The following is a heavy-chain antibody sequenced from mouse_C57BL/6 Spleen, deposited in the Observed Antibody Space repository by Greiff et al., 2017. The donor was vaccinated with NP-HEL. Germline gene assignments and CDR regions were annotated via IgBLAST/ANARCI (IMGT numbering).Heavy chain of an antibody. V-gene: IGHV1-47*01. Sequence: VMLVESGAELVKPGASVKMSCKASGYTFTTYPIEWMKQNHGKSLEWIGNFHPYNDDTKYNEKFKGKATLTVEKSSSTVYLELSRLTSDDSAVYYCARRDYSNSTFDYWGQGTTLTVSS. J-gene: IGHJ2*01. CDR2: FHPYNDDT. D-gene: IGHD2-5*01. CDR3: ARRDYSNSTFDY. CDR1: GYTFTTYP.